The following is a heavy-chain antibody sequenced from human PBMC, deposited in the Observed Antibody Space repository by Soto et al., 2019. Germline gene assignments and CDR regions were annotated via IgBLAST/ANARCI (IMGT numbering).Heavy chain of an antibody. CDR2: IGTAGDT. J-gene: IGHJ4*02. CDR3: ARGFISGEGDYDFWSGYIDY. CDR1: GFTFSSYD. Sequence: PGGSLRLSCAASGFTFSSYDMHWVRQATGKGLEWVSAIGTAGDTYYPGSVKGRFTISRENAKNSLYLQMNSLRAEDTAVYYCARGFISGEGDYDFWSGYIDYWGQGTLVTVSS. D-gene: IGHD3-3*01. V-gene: IGHV3-13*01.